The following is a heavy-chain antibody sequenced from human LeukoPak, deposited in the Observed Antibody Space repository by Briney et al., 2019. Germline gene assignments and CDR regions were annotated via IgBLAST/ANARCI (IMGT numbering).Heavy chain of an antibody. Sequence: PSETLSLTCTVSGGSISSGDYYWSWIRQPPGKGLEWIGYIYYSGSTCYNPSLKSRVTISVDTSKNQFSLKLSSVTAADTAVYYCARFLEWLLLDYWGQGTLVTVSS. V-gene: IGHV4-30-4*01. CDR2: IYYSGST. CDR1: GGSISSGDYY. D-gene: IGHD3-3*01. CDR3: ARFLEWLLLDY. J-gene: IGHJ4*02.